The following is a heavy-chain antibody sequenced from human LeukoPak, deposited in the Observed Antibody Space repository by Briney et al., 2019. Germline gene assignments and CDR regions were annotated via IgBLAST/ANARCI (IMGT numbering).Heavy chain of an antibody. CDR3: ARDLSVGATTFQTFDI. CDR2: INSDGSTT. CDR1: GFTFSNYW. J-gene: IGHJ3*02. V-gene: IGHV3-74*01. D-gene: IGHD1-26*01. Sequence: GGSLRLSCAASGFTFSNYWMHWVRQAPGKGLMWVSRINSDGSTTNYADSVKGRFTISRDNAKNSLYLQMNSLRAEDTAVYYCARDLSVGATTFQTFDIWGQGTMVTVSS.